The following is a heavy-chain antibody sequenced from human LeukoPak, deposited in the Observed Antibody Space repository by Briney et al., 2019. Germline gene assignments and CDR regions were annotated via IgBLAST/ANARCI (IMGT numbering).Heavy chain of an antibody. CDR1: GYVFSNYA. CDR3: ARDIVALDYYYGMDV. Sequence: GASVKVSCKTSGYVFSNYAITWVRQAPGQGLEWMGWISGYNGNTNYAQNFEGRVTMTTDTSTSTVYMELKSLISDDTAVYYCARDIVALDYYYGMDVWGQGTTVTVSS. D-gene: IGHD5-12*01. V-gene: IGHV1-18*01. CDR2: ISGYNGNT. J-gene: IGHJ6*02.